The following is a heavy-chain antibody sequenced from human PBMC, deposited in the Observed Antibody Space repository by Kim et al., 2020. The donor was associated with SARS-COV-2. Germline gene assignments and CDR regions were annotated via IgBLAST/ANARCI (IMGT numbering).Heavy chain of an antibody. J-gene: IGHJ6*02. V-gene: IGHV4-39*01. CDR3: ARRVATDNYYNYYGMDV. CDR1: GGSISSNSYY. D-gene: IGHD5-12*01. Sequence: SETLSLTCTVSGGSISSNSYYWGWIRQPPGKGLEWIGSIYYSGSTYYNPSLKSRVTISVDTSKNQFSLKVSSVTAADTAVYYCARRVATDNYYNYYGMDVWGQGTTVTVFS. CDR2: IYYSGST.